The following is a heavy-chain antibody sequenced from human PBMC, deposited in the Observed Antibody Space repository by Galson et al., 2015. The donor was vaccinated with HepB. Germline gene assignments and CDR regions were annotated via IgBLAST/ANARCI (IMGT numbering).Heavy chain of an antibody. J-gene: IGHJ4*02. V-gene: IGHV4-30-4*01. D-gene: IGHD3-10*01. CDR2: IYYSGST. CDR3: ARDLTGYYGSGSYYPFGY. Sequence: LSLTCTVSGGSISSGDYYWSWIRQPPGKGLEWIGYIYYSGSTYYNPSLKSRATISVDTSKNQFSLKLSSVTAADTAVYYCARDLTGYYGSGSYYPFGYWGQGTLVTVSS. CDR1: GGSISSGDYY.